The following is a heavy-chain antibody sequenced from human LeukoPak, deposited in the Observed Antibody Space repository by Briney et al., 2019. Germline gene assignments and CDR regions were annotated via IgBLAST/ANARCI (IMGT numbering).Heavy chain of an antibody. J-gene: IGHJ4*02. Sequence: RTGGSLRLSCAASGFTFSSYWMSWVRQAPGKGLEWVSYISSGSGTVYYADSVKGRFTISRDNAKNSLYLQMNSLRAEDTAVYYCARGLDYWGQGTLVTVSS. CDR3: ARGLDY. V-gene: IGHV3-48*01. CDR1: GFTFSSYW. CDR2: ISSGSGTV.